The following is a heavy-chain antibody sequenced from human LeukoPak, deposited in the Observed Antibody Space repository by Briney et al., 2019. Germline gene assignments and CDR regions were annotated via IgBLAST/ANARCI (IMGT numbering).Heavy chain of an antibody. V-gene: IGHV4-39*01. CDR1: GGSISTNYYS. CDR2: INHSGST. Sequence: SETLSLTCTVSGGSISTNYYSWGWIRQPPGKGLEWIGEINHSGSTNYNPSLKSRVTISVDTSKNQFSLKLSSVTAADTAVYYCARHLRAEDSSGYYYRGFAFDIWGQGTMVTVSS. CDR3: ARHLRAEDSSGYYYRGFAFDI. J-gene: IGHJ3*02. D-gene: IGHD3-22*01.